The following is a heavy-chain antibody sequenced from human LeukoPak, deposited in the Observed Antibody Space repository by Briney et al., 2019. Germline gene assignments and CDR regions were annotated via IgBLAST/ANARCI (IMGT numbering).Heavy chain of an antibody. CDR2: IYTDGSST. CDR1: EFTLSSYW. V-gene: IGHV3-74*01. Sequence: GGSLRLSCATSEFTLSSYWMHWVRQAPGKGLVWVSVIYTDGSSTTYADSVKGRFTISRDNSKNTLYLQMNSLRAEDTAVYYCAKPIVDTAMVLFDYWGQGTLVTVSS. CDR3: AKPIVDTAMVLFDY. J-gene: IGHJ4*02. D-gene: IGHD5-18*01.